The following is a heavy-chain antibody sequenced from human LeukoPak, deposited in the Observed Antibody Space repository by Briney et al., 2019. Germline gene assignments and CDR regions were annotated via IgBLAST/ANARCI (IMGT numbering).Heavy chain of an antibody. V-gene: IGHV4-59*11. CDR1: GASMNTHY. D-gene: IGHD5-18*01. J-gene: IGHJ4*02. CDR2: MLDTVTT. Sequence: SETLSLTCAVSGASMNTHYWSWIRQPPGKGLEWIGYMLDTVTTKDSPPLKSRFTLSADTSNNQFSLRLTSVTAADTAVYYCATIKRGNIFGYFDFWGQGIPVTVSS. CDR3: ATIKRGNIFGYFDF.